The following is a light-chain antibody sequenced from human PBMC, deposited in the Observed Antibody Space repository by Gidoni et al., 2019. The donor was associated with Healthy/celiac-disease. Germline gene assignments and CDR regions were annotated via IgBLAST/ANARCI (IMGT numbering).Light chain of an antibody. Sequence: QSALTPPASGSASPGQSIPISCTGTSSDVGGYNYVSWYQQPPGKAPKLMIYDVSNRPSGVSKRFSGSKSGNTVSLTISGLQAEDEADYYCSSDTSSSTPWVFGGGTKLTVL. CDR2: DVS. CDR3: SSDTSSSTPWV. CDR1: SSDVGGYNY. J-gene: IGLJ3*02. V-gene: IGLV2-14*01.